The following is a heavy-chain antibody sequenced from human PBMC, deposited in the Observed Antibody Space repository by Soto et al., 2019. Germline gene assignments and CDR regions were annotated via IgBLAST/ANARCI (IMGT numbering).Heavy chain of an antibody. D-gene: IGHD2-2*01. Sequence: LRLSCVASGFTFDDYAIHWVRQTPGKGLEWVSGLTWNGEVLGYADSVKGRFTISRDNGKNSLYLEMNSLRPEDTALYYCAKDIVVVPAAPPGGFDPWGQGTLVTVSS. CDR3: AKDIVVVPAAPPGGFDP. J-gene: IGHJ5*02. CDR1: GFTFDDYA. CDR2: LTWNGEVL. V-gene: IGHV3-9*01.